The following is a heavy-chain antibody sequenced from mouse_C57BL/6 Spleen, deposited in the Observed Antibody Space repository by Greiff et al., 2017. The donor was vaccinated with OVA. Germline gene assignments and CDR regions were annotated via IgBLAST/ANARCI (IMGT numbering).Heavy chain of an antibody. D-gene: IGHD1-1*01. CDR1: GYTFTSYW. CDR3: ARVEDYYGSSYEVGYAMDY. J-gene: IGHJ4*01. Sequence: QVHVKQPGAELVRPGSSVKLSCKASGYTFTSYWMHWVKQRPIQGLEWIGNIDPSDSETHYNQKFKDKATLTVDKSSSTAYMQLSSLTSEDSAVYYGARVEDYYGSSYEVGYAMDYWGQGTSVTVSS. V-gene: IGHV1-52*01. CDR2: IDPSDSET.